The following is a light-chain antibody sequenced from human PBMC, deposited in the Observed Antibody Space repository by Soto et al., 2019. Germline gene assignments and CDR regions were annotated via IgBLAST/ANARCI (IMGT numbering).Light chain of an antibody. Sequence: QSALTQPASVSGSPGQSITIPCTGTSSDVGSYNLVSWYQHHPGKAPKLIIYEGTKRPLGVSNRFSGSKSGNTASLTISGLQAEDEADYHCSSSAISSTVVVFGGGTKLTVL. CDR1: SSDVGSYNL. CDR3: SSSAISSTVVV. CDR2: EGT. J-gene: IGLJ2*01. V-gene: IGLV2-23*03.